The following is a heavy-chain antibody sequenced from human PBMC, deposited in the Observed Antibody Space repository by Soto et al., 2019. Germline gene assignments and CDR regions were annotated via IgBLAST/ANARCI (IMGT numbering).Heavy chain of an antibody. V-gene: IGHV2-5*02. D-gene: IGHD3-3*01. Sequence: QITLNESGPTVVRPTETLTLTCRFSGFSLTTSGVGVGWIRQSPGKAPEWLALIYWDEDKRYSASLKSRLTISKDTSKNQVVLTVSDLDPTDTATYYCAHRVLRTVFGLVTTTATYFDFWGQGTPVAVSS. CDR3: AHRVLRTVFGLVTTTATYFDF. CDR2: IYWDEDK. CDR1: GFSLTTSGVG. J-gene: IGHJ4*02.